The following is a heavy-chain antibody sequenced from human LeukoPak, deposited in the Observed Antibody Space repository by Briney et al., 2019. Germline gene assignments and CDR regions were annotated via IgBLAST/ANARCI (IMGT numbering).Heavy chain of an antibody. Sequence: PGGSLRLSCAASGFTFSSYAMHWVRQAPGKGLEWVAVISYDGSNKYYADSVKGRFTISRDNSKNTLYLQMNSLRAEDTAVYYCARDPVMTTVTTNSFDYWGQGTLVTVSS. J-gene: IGHJ4*02. D-gene: IGHD4-17*01. CDR1: GFTFSSYA. V-gene: IGHV3-30*04. CDR3: ARDPVMTTVTTNSFDY. CDR2: ISYDGSNK.